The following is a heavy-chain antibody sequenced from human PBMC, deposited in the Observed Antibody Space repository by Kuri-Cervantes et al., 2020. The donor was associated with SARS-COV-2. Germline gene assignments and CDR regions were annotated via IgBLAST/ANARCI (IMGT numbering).Heavy chain of an antibody. Sequence: SETLSLTCTVSGGSISSYYWSWIRQPAGKGLEWIGEVNHRGSTNYNPSLKSRVTISVDTSSKQFSLNLSSVTAADTAVYYCARAYGFLRYIYYMDVWGKGTTVTVSS. D-gene: IGHD4-17*01. CDR2: VNHRGST. J-gene: IGHJ6*03. V-gene: IGHV4-59*12. CDR3: ARAYGFLRYIYYMDV. CDR1: GGSISSYY.